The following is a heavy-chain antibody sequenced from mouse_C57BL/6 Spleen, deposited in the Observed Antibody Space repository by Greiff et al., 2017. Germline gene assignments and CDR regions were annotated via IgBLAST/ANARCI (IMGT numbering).Heavy chain of an antibody. Sequence: VQLQQSGAELVRPGASVKLSCTASGFSIKDDYMHWVKQRPEQGLEWIGWIDPENGDTEYASKFQGKATITADTSSNTAYLQLSSLTSEDTAVYYCSTQGGGWFAYWGQGTLVTVSA. CDR2: IDPENGDT. CDR3: STQGGGWFAY. CDR1: GFSIKDDY. V-gene: IGHV14-4*01. J-gene: IGHJ3*01.